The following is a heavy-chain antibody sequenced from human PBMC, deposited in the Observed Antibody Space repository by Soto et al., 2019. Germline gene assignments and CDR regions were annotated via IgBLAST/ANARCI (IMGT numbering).Heavy chain of an antibody. CDR1: GDSVSSNSAA. Sequence: SQTLSLTCAISGDSVSSNSAAWNWIRQSRSRGLEWLGRTYYRSKWYNDYAVSVKSRITINPDTSKNQFSLQLNSVTPEDTAVYYCARGGIAAAVNDYYYGMDVWGQGTTVTFSS. D-gene: IGHD6-13*01. J-gene: IGHJ6*02. CDR3: ARGGIAAAVNDYYYGMDV. CDR2: TYYRSKWYN. V-gene: IGHV6-1*01.